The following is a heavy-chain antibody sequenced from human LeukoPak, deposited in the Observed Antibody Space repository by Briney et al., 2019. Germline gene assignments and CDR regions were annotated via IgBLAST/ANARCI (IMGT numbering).Heavy chain of an antibody. Sequence: PGGSLRLSCAASGFTFSSYAMHWVRQAPGKGLEWVAVISYDGSNKYYADSVKGRFTISRDNSKNTLYLQMNSLRAEDTAVYCCAKNWEYYYDSSGLGDYWGQGTLVTVSS. J-gene: IGHJ4*02. CDR3: AKNWEYYYDSSGLGDY. CDR2: ISYDGSNK. CDR1: GFTFSSYA. V-gene: IGHV3-30-3*02. D-gene: IGHD3-22*01.